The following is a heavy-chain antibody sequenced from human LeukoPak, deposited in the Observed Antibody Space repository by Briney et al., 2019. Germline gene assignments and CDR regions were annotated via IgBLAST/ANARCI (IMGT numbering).Heavy chain of an antibody. D-gene: IGHD6-13*01. Sequence: GRSLRLSCAASGFTFSSYGMHWVRQAPGKGLEWVAVIWYDGSNKYYADSVKGRFTISRDNSKNTLYLQMNSLRAEDTAVYYCAKEYSGYSSSWHGWDYYYGMDVWGQGTTVTVSS. CDR1: GFTFSSYG. CDR2: IWYDGSNK. V-gene: IGHV3-33*06. CDR3: AKEYSGYSSSWHGWDYYYGMDV. J-gene: IGHJ6*02.